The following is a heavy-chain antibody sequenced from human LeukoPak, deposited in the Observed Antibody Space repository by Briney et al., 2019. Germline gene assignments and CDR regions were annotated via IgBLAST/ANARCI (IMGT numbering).Heavy chain of an antibody. Sequence: ASVKVSCKASGYTFTGYYMHWVRQAPGQGLEWMGWINPNSGGTNYAQKLQGRVTMTRDTSISTAYMELSRLRSDDTAVYYCARREYYYDSSGYHDTAEYFQHWGQGTLVTVSS. CDR2: INPNSGGT. V-gene: IGHV1-2*02. J-gene: IGHJ1*01. D-gene: IGHD3-22*01. CDR3: ARREYYYDSSGYHDTAEYFQH. CDR1: GYTFTGYY.